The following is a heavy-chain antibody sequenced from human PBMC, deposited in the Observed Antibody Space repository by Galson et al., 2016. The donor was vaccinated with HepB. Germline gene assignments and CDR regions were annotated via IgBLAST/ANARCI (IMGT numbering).Heavy chain of an antibody. CDR2: IYYSVST. Sequence: SETLSLTCTVSGGSISSNSYYWGWIRQPPGKGLEWIGSIYYSVSTYYNPSLKSRVTISVDTSKNQFSLKLSSVTAADTAVYYCARRGVYWYFDLWGRGTLVTVSS. D-gene: IGHD2-8*01. CDR3: ARRGVYWYFDL. J-gene: IGHJ2*01. V-gene: IGHV4-39*01. CDR1: GGSISSNSYY.